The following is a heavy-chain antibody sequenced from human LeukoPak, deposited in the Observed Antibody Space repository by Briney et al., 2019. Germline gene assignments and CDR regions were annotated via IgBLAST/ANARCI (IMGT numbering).Heavy chain of an antibody. CDR1: GGSISSCY. V-gene: IGHV4-4*07. J-gene: IGHJ4*02. D-gene: IGHD3-22*01. CDR3: ARDTYYYDSSGYFSVNYFDY. CDR2: IYTSGST. Sequence: SETLSLTCTVSGGSISSCYWSWIRQPAGKGLEWIGRIYTSGSTNYNPSLKSRVTMSVDTSKNQFSLKLSSVTAADTAVYYCARDTYYYDSSGYFSVNYFDYWGQGTLVTVSS.